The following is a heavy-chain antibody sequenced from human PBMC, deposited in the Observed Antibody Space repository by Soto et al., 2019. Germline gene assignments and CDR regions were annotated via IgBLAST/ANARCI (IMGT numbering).Heavy chain of an antibody. Sequence: QVQLQQWGAGLLKPSETLSLTCAVYGGSFSGYYWSWIRQPPGKGLEWIGEINHSGSTNYNPSLKRRLTISLYTSNNQFSLKLISVTAADTAVYYCARAPFYDFWSGYLFVGVQTINWFDPWGQGPLVTVSS. D-gene: IGHD3-3*01. CDR3: ARAPFYDFWSGYLFVGVQTINWFDP. CDR1: GGSFSGYY. J-gene: IGHJ5*02. CDR2: INHSGST. V-gene: IGHV4-34*01.